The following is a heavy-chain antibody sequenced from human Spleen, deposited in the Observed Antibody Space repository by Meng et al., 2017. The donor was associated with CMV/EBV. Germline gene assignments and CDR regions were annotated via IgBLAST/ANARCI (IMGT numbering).Heavy chain of an antibody. D-gene: IGHD2-2*02. CDR2: IQTKTDGETT. CDR3: AKDLKRWDIVVVPAAIPPFYYYYGMDV. V-gene: IGHV3-15*01. Sequence: GESLKISCAASGFSFSNAWMTWVRQAPGKGLEWVGDIQTKTDGETTDYAAPVKGRFTISRDDSKDTLYLQMNSLRAEDTAVYYCAKDLKRWDIVVVPAAIPPFYYYYGMDVWGQGTTVTVSS. CDR1: GFSFSNAW. J-gene: IGHJ6*02.